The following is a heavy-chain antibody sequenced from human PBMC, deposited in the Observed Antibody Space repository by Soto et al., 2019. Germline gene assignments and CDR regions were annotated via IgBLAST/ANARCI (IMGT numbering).Heavy chain of an antibody. D-gene: IGHD2-2*01. Sequence: ASVKVTCRASGYTLTSYYLHWVRQAPGQGPEWMGIINPSGGITNDAQKFQDRVTMTSDTSTSTVYMELSSLRSEDTAVYYCARGISTTRYYYYYGMDVWGQGTTVTVSS. J-gene: IGHJ6*02. CDR2: INPSGGIT. CDR3: ARGISTTRYYYYYGMDV. V-gene: IGHV1-46*01. CDR1: GYTLTSYY.